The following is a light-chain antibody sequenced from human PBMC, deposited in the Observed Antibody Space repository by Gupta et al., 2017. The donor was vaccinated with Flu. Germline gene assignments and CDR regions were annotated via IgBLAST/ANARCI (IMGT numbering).Light chain of an antibody. CDR2: EAY. V-gene: IGLV2-23*01. J-gene: IGLJ3*02. CDR3: AALGRGVR. Sequence: QSALTQPASMSGSPGQSITISCTGTSSDIGRYDFVSWYQKYPDKVPKLLIYEAYRRPSGVSDRFLGSKSGNTASRTISGGQAEDEADYYGAALGRGVRFGGGNKLNVL. CDR1: SSDIGRYDF.